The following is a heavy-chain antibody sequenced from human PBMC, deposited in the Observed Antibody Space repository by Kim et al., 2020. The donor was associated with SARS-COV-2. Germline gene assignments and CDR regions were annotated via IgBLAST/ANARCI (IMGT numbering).Heavy chain of an antibody. Sequence: ASVKVSCKASGYTFTSYAMNWVRQAPGQGLEWMGWINTNTGNPTYAQGFTGRFVFSLDTSVSTAYLQISSLKAEDTAVYYCARDGYYYDSSGYYMGGNWFDPWGQGTLVTVSS. CDR3: ARDGYYYDSSGYYMGGNWFDP. V-gene: IGHV7-4-1*02. J-gene: IGHJ5*02. CDR2: INTNTGNP. CDR1: GYTFTSYA. D-gene: IGHD3-22*01.